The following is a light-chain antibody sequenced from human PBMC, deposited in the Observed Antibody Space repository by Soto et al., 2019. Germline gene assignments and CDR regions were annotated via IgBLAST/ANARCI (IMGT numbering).Light chain of an antibody. CDR3: LQYASEPLT. CDR1: QSVAKNY. CDR2: GAS. J-gene: IGKJ4*01. V-gene: IGKV3-20*01. Sequence: ETVLTQSPGTLSLSPGERATLSCRASQSVAKNYLAWYQHKPGQGTRLLISGASSTATGIPDRFSGSGSGTDFTLTISRLQPEDFAVYYCLQYASEPLTFGGGTKVEI.